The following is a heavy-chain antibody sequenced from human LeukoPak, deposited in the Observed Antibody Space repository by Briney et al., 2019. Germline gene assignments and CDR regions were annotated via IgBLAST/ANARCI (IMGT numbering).Heavy chain of an antibody. V-gene: IGHV1-69*13. CDR1: GGTFSSYA. D-gene: IGHD3-22*01. J-gene: IGHJ4*02. Sequence: SVKVSCKASGGTFSSYAISWVRQAPGQGLEWMGGIIPIFGTANYAQKFQGRVTITADESTSTAYMELSSLRSEDTAVYYCARVPYYYDSSGSGTYFDYWGQGTLVTVSS. CDR2: IIPIFGTA. CDR3: ARVPYYYDSSGSGTYFDY.